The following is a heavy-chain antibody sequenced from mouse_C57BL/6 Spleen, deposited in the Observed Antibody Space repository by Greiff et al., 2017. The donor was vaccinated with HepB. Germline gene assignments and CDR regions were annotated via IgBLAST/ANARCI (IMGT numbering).Heavy chain of an antibody. CDR1: GYSITSGYD. CDR2: ISYSGST. Sequence: EVKLQESGPGMVKPSQSLSLTCTVTGYSITSGYDWHWIRHFPGNKLEWMGYISYSGSTNYNPSLKSRISITHDTSKNHFFLKLNSVTTEDTATYYCARKGLRYYFDYWGQGTTLTVSS. J-gene: IGHJ2*01. V-gene: IGHV3-1*01. D-gene: IGHD1-1*01. CDR3: ARKGLRYYFDY.